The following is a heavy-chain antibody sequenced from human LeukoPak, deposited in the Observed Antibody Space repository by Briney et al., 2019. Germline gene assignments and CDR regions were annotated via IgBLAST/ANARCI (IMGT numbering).Heavy chain of an antibody. V-gene: IGHV3-21*01. D-gene: IGHD3-10*01. Sequence: AGGSLRLSCAASGFTFSAYSMNWVRQAPEKGLEWVSAITSTSNHINYADSVKGRFTISRDSANNSLYLQMNSLRAEDTAVYYCARVYSANGYGSGYYDYWGQGTLVTVSS. CDR2: ITSTSNHI. CDR1: GFTFSAYS. CDR3: ARVYSANGYGSGYYDY. J-gene: IGHJ4*02.